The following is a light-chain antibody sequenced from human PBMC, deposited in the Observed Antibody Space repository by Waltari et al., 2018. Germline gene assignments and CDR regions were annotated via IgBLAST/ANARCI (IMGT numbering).Light chain of an antibody. CDR3: TSFTTRYTWL. Sequence: QSALTQPASVSGSPGQSITISCSGTSGDVGTSNYVSWYQQLPGKVPKLILSEVSKRPSGVSNRFSGSKSGNTAPLSIPGLQAEDEGDYYCTSFTTRYTWLFGGGTKVTVL. V-gene: IGLV2-14*01. CDR1: SGDVGTSNY. CDR2: EVS. J-gene: IGLJ3*02.